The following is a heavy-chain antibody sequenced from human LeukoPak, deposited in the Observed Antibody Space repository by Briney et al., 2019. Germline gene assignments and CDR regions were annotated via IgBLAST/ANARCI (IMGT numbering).Heavy chain of an antibody. D-gene: IGHD3-10*01. V-gene: IGHV1-2*02. CDR3: ARGLSRPVRGVIEGGWFDP. Sequence: ASVKVSCKASGYTFTGYYMHWVRQAPGQGLEWMGWINPNSGGTNYAQKFQGRVTMTRDTSISTAYMELSSLRSEDTAVYYCARGLSRPVRGVIEGGWFDPWGQGTLVTVSS. CDR1: GYTFTGYY. J-gene: IGHJ5*02. CDR2: INPNSGGT.